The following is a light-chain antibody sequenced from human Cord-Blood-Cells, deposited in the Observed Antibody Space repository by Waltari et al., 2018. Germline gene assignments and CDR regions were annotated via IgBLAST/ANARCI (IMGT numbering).Light chain of an antibody. Sequence: DIQMTQSPSSLSVSLGARSTTTCRASQSISSYLNWYQQKPGKAPKLLIYAASSLQSGVPSRFSGSGSGTDFTLTISSLQPEDFATYYCQQSYSTPLTFGGGTKVEIK. V-gene: IGKV1-39*01. CDR1: QSISSY. J-gene: IGKJ4*01. CDR3: QQSYSTPLT. CDR2: AAS.